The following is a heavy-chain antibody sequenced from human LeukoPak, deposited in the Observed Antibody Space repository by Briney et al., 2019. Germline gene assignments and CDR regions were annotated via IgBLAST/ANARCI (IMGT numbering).Heavy chain of an antibody. V-gene: IGHV3-21*01. CDR2: MSVSSGVI. J-gene: IGHJ4*02. CDR3: AREFAGSASGAGY. CDR1: GFTFSSYS. Sequence: GXSLRLSCAASGFTFSSYSMNWVRQAPGKGLEWVSSMSVSSGVIYYADSVKGRFTISGDNAKSSLYLQMNRLRVEDTAVYYCAREFAGSASGAGYWGQGTLVTVSS. D-gene: IGHD1-26*01.